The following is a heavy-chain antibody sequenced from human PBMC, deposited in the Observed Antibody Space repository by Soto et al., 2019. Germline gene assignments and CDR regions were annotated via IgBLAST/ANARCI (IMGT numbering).Heavy chain of an antibody. J-gene: IGHJ5*01. CDR3: AKDREDIVVVPAAPPGLFDS. D-gene: IGHD2-2*01. Sequence: GGSLRLSCAASGFTFSSYGMHWVRQAPGKGLEWVAVISYDGSNKYYADSVKGRFTISRDNSKNTLYLQMNSLRAEDTAVYYCAKDREDIVVVPAAPPGLFDSWGQGSLVIVSS. CDR2: ISYDGSNK. CDR1: GFTFSSYG. V-gene: IGHV3-30*18.